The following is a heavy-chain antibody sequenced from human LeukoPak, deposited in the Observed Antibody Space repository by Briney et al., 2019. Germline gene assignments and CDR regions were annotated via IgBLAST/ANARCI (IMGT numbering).Heavy chain of an antibody. J-gene: IGHJ6*03. CDR2: ISWNSGSI. CDR3: AKDRAAGGFYYMDV. CDR1: GFTFDDYA. D-gene: IGHD6-13*01. Sequence: GRSLRLSCAASGFTFDDYAMHWVRQAPGKGLEWVSGISWNSGSIGYADSVKGRFTISRDNAKNSLYLQMDSLRAEDMALYYCAKDRAAGGFYYMDVWGKGTTVTVSS. V-gene: IGHV3-9*03.